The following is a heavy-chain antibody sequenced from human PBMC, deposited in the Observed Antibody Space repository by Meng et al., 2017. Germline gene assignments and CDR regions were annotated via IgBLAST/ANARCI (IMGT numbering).Heavy chain of an antibody. J-gene: IGHJ6*02. CDR3: ARTMTTGYGMDA. CDR1: GGSISSSSYY. CDR2: IYYSGST. Sequence: SETLSLTCTVSGGSISSSSYYWGWIRQPPGKGLEWIGSIYYSGSTYYNPSLKSRVTISVDTSKNQFSLKLSSVTAADTAVYYCARTMTTGYGMDAWGQGTTVTVSS. D-gene: IGHD4-17*01. V-gene: IGHV4-39*07.